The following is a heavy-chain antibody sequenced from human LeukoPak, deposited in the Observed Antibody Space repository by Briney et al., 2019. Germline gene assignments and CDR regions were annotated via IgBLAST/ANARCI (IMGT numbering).Heavy chain of an antibody. V-gene: IGHV1-69*04. D-gene: IGHD6-19*01. CDR1: GGTISSYA. CDR3: ASHSSGWYPPHDAFDI. CDR2: NIPILGIA. Sequence: SVKVPCKASGGTISSYAISWVRQHPGQGLEWMGRNIPILGIANYAQKFQGRVTITADKSTSTAYMELSSLRSEDTAVYYCASHSSGWYPPHDAFDIWGQGTMITVSS. J-gene: IGHJ3*02.